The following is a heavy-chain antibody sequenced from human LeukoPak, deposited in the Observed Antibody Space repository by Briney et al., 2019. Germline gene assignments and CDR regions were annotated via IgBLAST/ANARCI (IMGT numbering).Heavy chain of an antibody. CDR3: ARVTVTTGAY. J-gene: IGHJ4*02. CDR1: GGSFSGYY. V-gene: IGHV4-34*01. Sequence: SETLSLTCAVYGGSFSGYYWSWIRQPPGKGLEWIGVINHSGSTNYNPSLKSRVTISVDTSKNQFSLKLSSVTAADTAVYYCARVTVTTGAYWGQGTLVTVSS. CDR2: INHSGST. D-gene: IGHD4-17*01.